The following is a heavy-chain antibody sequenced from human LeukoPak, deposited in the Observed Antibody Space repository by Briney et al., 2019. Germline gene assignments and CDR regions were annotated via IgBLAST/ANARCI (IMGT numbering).Heavy chain of an antibody. D-gene: IGHD3-22*01. V-gene: IGHV3-48*02. Sequence: GGSLRLSCAASGXTFSSYSMNWVRQAPGKGLEWVSYISSSSSTIYYADSVKGRFTISRDNAENSLYLQMNSLRDEDTAVYYCARAPYYYDSSGLDYWGQGTLVTVSS. J-gene: IGHJ4*02. CDR1: GXTFSSYS. CDR2: ISSSSSTI. CDR3: ARAPYYYDSSGLDY.